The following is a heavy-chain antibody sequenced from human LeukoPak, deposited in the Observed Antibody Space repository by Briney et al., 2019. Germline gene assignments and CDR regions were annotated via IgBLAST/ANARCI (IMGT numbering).Heavy chain of an antibody. CDR1: GFTFTMYW. J-gene: IGHJ4*02. CDR3: ARADWDTAMIDY. V-gene: IGHV3-7*01. CDR2: INQDGTEK. D-gene: IGHD5-18*01. Sequence: GGSLRLSCAASGFTFTMYWMTWVRQAPGKGLEWVANINQDGTEKYYVDSVKGRFAISRDNAKNSLFLQMNSLRAEDTAVYYCARADWDTAMIDYWGQGTLVTVSS.